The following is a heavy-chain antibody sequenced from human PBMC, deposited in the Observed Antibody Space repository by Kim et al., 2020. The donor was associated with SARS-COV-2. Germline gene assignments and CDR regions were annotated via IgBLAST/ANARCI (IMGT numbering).Heavy chain of an antibody. D-gene: IGHD6-13*01. CDR1: GGSISSYY. CDR2: IYYSGST. V-gene: IGHV4-59*08. Sequence: SETLSLTCTVSGGSISSYYWSWIRQPPGKGLEWIGYIYYSGSTNYNPSLKSRVTISVDTSKNQFSLKLSSVTAADTAVYYCARRVRTAADTGDTINYYYYAMDVWGQGTTVTVSS. J-gene: IGHJ6*02. CDR3: ARRVRTAADTGDTINYYYYAMDV.